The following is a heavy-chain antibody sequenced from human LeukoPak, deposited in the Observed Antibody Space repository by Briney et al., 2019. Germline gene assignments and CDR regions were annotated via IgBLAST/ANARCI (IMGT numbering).Heavy chain of an antibody. Sequence: ASVKVSGKASGYTYTSYDINWVRQATGQGLEWMGWMNPNSGNTGYAQKFQGRVTITRNTSISTAYMELSSLRSEDTAVYYCIEMATMKWGQGTLVTVSS. CDR3: IEMATMK. CDR2: MNPNSGNT. D-gene: IGHD5-24*01. V-gene: IGHV1-8*03. J-gene: IGHJ4*02. CDR1: GYTYTSYD.